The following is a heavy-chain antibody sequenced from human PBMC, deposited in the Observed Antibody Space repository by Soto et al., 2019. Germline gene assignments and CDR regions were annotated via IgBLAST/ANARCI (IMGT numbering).Heavy chain of an antibody. CDR2: IYDSVST. Sequence: QVELQESGPGLVKPSQTLSLTCTVSGGSISSGGYYWSWVRQHPGKGLEWIGYIYDSVSTSYNPSLKSRVTISVDTSKNQFSLNLTSVTAADTAVYYCASQATGWYPDYWGQGTLVTVSS. CDR1: GGSISSGGYY. D-gene: IGHD6-19*01. J-gene: IGHJ4*02. V-gene: IGHV4-31*03. CDR3: ASQATGWYPDY.